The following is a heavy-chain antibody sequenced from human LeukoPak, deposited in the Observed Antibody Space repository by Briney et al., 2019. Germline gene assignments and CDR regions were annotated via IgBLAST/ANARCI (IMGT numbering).Heavy chain of an antibody. CDR1: GDSVSSNSAA. CDR2: TYYRSKWYN. J-gene: IGHJ5*02. V-gene: IGHV6-1*01. D-gene: IGHD3-22*01. Sequence: SQTLSLTCAISGDSVSSNSAAWNWIRQSPSRGLEWLGRTYYRSKWYNDYAVSVKSRITINPDTSKNQFSLQLNSVTPEDTAVYYCARDPSYDSSGYYSFWFDPWGQGTLVTVSS. CDR3: ARDPSYDSSGYYSFWFDP.